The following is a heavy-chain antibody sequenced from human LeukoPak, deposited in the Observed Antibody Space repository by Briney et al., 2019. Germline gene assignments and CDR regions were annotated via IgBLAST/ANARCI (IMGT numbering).Heavy chain of an antibody. V-gene: IGHV3-21*01. D-gene: IGHD3-3*01. Sequence: GGSLGLSCAASGFTFSSYSMNWVRQASGKGLEWVSSISSSSSYIYYADSVKGRFTISRDNAKNSLYLQMNSLRAEDTAVYYCARARSGHAFDIWGQGTMVTVSS. CDR3: ARARSGHAFDI. J-gene: IGHJ3*02. CDR1: GFTFSSYS. CDR2: ISSSSSYI.